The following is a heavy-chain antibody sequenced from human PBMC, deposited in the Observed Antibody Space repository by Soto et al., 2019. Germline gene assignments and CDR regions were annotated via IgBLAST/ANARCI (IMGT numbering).Heavy chain of an antibody. CDR2: IYYSGST. CDR1: GGSISSGGYY. V-gene: IGHV4-39*01. J-gene: IGHJ4*02. CDR3: ARQFRRDGYNYFDY. D-gene: IGHD5-12*01. Sequence: SETLSLTCTDSGGSISSGGYYWSWIRQHPGKGLEWIGSIYYSGSTYYNPSLKSRVTISVDTSKNQFSLKLSSVTAADTAVYYCARQFRRDGYNYFDYWGQGTLVTVSS.